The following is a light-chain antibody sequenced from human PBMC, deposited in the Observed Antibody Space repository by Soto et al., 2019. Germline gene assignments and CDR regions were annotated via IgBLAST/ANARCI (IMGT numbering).Light chain of an antibody. J-gene: IGKJ1*01. CDR1: QSVSNNY. V-gene: IGKV3-20*01. CDR2: GAS. CDR3: QQYGTSGT. Sequence: EIVVTQSPGTLSLSPGERCTLSCMALQSVSNNYLAWDQQKPGQAPRLLIYGASNRATGIPDRLSGSGSGTDFTLTISRLEPEDFAVYYCQQYGTSGTCGQGTKVDIK.